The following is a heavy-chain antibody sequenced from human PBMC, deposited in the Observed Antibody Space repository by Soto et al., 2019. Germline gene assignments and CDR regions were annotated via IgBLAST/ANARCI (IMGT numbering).Heavy chain of an antibody. V-gene: IGHV5-51*01. CDR1: GYSFTSYW. D-gene: IGHD1-26*01. CDR2: IYPGDSDT. Sequence: PGESLKISCKGSGYSFTSYWIGWVRQMPGKGLEWMGIIYPGDSDTRYSPSFQGQVTISADKSISTAYLQWSSLKASDTALYYCARYASGSNWDPPHWGQGTLVTVSS. J-gene: IGHJ4*02. CDR3: ARYASGSNWDPPH.